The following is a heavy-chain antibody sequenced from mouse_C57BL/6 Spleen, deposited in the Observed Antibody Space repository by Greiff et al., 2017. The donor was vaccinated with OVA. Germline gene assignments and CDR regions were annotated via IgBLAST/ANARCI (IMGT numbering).Heavy chain of an antibody. CDR2: IYPGSGST. CDR1: GYTFTSYW. J-gene: IGHJ2*01. V-gene: IGHV1-55*01. Sequence: QVQLKESGAELVKPGASVKMSCKASGYTFTSYWITWVKQRPGQGLEWIGDIYPGSGSTNYNEKFKSKATLTVDTSSSTAYMQLSSLTSEDSAVYYCARNRDYGSSFDDWGQGTTLTVSS. D-gene: IGHD1-1*01. CDR3: ARNRDYGSSFDD.